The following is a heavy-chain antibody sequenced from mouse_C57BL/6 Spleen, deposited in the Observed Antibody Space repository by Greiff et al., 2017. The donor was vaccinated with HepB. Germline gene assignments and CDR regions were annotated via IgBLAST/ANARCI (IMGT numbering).Heavy chain of an antibody. D-gene: IGHD1-3*01. CDR2: ISNLAYSI. V-gene: IGHV5-15*01. J-gene: IGHJ1*03. CDR3: ARQAQYFDV. Sequence: EVHLVESGGGLVQPGGSLKLSCAASGFTFSDYGMAWVRQAPRKGPEWVAFISNLAYSIYYADTVTGRFTISRENAKNTLYLEMSSLRSEDTAMYYCARQAQYFDVWGTGTTVTVSS. CDR1: GFTFSDYG.